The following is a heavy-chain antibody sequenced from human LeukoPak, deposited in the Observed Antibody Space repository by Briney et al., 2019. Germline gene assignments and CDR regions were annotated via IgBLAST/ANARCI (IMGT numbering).Heavy chain of an antibody. Sequence: GGSLRLSCAASGFTFSSYWMSWVRQAPGKGLEWVANIKQDGSEKYYVDSVKGRFTISRDNAKNSLYLQMNSLRAEDTAVYYCARVGHYDFWSGYYQYYYYYMDVWGKGTTVTVSS. CDR1: GFTFSSYW. CDR3: ARVGHYDFWSGYYQYYYYYMDV. V-gene: IGHV3-7*01. D-gene: IGHD3-3*01. J-gene: IGHJ6*03. CDR2: IKQDGSEK.